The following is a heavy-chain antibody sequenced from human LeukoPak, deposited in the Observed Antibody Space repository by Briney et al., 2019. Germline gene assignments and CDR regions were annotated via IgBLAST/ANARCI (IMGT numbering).Heavy chain of an antibody. D-gene: IGHD3-3*01. J-gene: IGHJ4*02. CDR1: GYTFTSYG. V-gene: IGHV1-18*01. CDR2: NSAYNGNT. CDR3: ARSKGRYYDFWSGPGTADY. Sequence: ASVKVSCKASGYTFTSYGIGWVRQAPGQGLEWMGWNSAYNGNTNYAQKLQGRVTMTTDTSTSTAYMELRSLRSDDTAVYYCARSKGRYYDFWSGPGTADYWGQGTLVTVSS.